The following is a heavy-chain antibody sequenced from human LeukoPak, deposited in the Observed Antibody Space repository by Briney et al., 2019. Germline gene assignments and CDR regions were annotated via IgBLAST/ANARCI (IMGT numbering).Heavy chain of an antibody. CDR3: ARDGYSYGYAHFFDY. CDR2: MNPNSGNT. D-gene: IGHD5-18*01. J-gene: IGHJ4*02. V-gene: IGHV1-8*01. Sequence: VASVKVSCKASGYTFTSYDINWVRQATGQGLEWMGWMNPNSGNTGYAQKFQGRVTMTRDTSTSTVYMELSSLRSEDTAVYYCARDGYSYGYAHFFDYWGQGTLVTVSS. CDR1: GYTFTSYD.